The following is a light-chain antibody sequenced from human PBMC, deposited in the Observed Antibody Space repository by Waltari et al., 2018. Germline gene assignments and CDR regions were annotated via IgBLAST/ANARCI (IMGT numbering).Light chain of an antibody. CDR2: GAS. CDR3: QQYISWPRT. J-gene: IGKJ2*01. V-gene: IGKV3-15*01. CDR1: QSVYSD. Sequence: ETVMTQSPATLSVSPGERATLSCGASQSVYSDLAWYQQKPGQAPRLLIFGASTRATGIPARLSGSGSGTEFTLTISSLQSEDSAVYYCQQYISWPRTFGQGTKLEI.